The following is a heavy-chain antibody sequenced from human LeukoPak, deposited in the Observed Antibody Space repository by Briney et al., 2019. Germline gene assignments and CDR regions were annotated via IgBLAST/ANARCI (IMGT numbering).Heavy chain of an antibody. Sequence: TGGSLRLSCAASGFNFSSYSMNWARQAPGKGLEWVSSIDSSGGYMFYADSVKGRFIISRDNAKDSLYLQMNSLRVEDTAVYYCLRGDRRDYWGQGTLVTVSS. CDR1: GFNFSSYS. CDR2: IDSSGGYM. J-gene: IGHJ4*02. CDR3: LRGDRRDY. V-gene: IGHV3-21*06.